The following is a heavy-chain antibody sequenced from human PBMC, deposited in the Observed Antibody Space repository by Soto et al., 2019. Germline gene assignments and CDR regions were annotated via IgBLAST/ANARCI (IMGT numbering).Heavy chain of an antibody. CDR2: ISAYNGNT. CDR3: ARDDPDWYFDR. J-gene: IGHJ2*01. Sequence: QVQLVQSGAEVKKPGASVKVSCKASGYTFTSYGISWVRQAPGQGLEWMGWISAYNGNTNYAQKLQGRVTMTTDTSPGTAYMDLRSLRSDDTAVYYCARDDPDWYFDRWGRGTLVTVSS. V-gene: IGHV1-18*01. CDR1: GYTFTSYG.